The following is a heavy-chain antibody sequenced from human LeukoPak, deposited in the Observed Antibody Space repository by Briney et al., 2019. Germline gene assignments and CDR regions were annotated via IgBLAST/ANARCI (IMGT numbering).Heavy chain of an antibody. CDR1: GFTFSSYG. CDR3: AKRLYTFGGVIVRGGFDY. Sequence: GGTLRLSCAASGFTFSSYGISWVRQAPGKGLEWVSAISGSGGSTYYADSVKGRFTISRDNSKNTLYLQMNSLRAEDTAVYYCAKRLYTFGGVIVRGGFDYWGQGTLVTVSS. D-gene: IGHD3-16*02. V-gene: IGHV3-23*01. J-gene: IGHJ4*02. CDR2: ISGSGGST.